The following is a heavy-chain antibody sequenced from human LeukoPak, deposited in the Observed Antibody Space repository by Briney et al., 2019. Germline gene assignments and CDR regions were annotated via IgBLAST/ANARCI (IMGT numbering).Heavy chain of an antibody. J-gene: IGHJ3*02. V-gene: IGHV3-53*01. CDR1: AFTVSSSF. CDR2: ICSNGNT. CDR3: ARTNNYAFDI. D-gene: IGHD5-24*01. Sequence: AASAFTVSSSFMSWVRQAPGKGLEWVSIICSNGNTHYADSVRGRFTISRDNSMNTLYLQMNNLRAEDTAVYYCARTNNYAFDIWGLGTMVTVSS.